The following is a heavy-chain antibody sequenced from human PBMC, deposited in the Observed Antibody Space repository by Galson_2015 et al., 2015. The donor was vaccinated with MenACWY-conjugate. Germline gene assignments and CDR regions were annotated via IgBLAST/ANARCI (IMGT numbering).Heavy chain of an antibody. Sequence: SLRLSCAATGFTVSSNYMSWVRQAPGKGLECVSVIYSGGSTYYTDSVKGRFTISRNNSKNTVHLQMNSLRVEDTAVYYCARAISRRGSGNFPPDHTDVWGKGTTVTVSS. CDR2: IYSGGST. V-gene: IGHV3-53*01. D-gene: IGHD3-10*01. CDR1: GFTVSSNY. J-gene: IGHJ6*03. CDR3: ARAISRRGSGNFPPDHTDV.